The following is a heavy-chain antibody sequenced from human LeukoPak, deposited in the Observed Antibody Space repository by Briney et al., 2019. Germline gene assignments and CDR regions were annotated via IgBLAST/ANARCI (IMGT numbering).Heavy chain of an antibody. Sequence: GGSLRLSCAASGFTFSSYAMHWVRQAPGKGLEWVAVIRYDGSNKYYADSVKGRFTISRDNSKNTLYLQMNSLRAEDTAVYYCARDEFQGYYDSSGAVAWGQGTLVTVSS. J-gene: IGHJ4*02. V-gene: IGHV3-30-3*01. CDR1: GFTFSSYA. CDR2: IRYDGSNK. D-gene: IGHD3-22*01. CDR3: ARDEFQGYYDSSGAVA.